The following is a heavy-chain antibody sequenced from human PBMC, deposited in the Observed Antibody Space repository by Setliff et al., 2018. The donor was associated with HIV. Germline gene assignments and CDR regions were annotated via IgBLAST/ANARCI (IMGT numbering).Heavy chain of an antibody. Sequence: SVKVSCKASGGSFSSYGLSWVRQAPGQGLEWMGGIMPIFGTANYAQKFQGRVTITRDTSASTAYMELSSLNSADMAVYYCARGEGDSSQFDHWGQGTLVTVSS. D-gene: IGHD2-21*01. CDR3: ARGEGDSSQFDH. V-gene: IGHV1-69*05. CDR2: IMPIFGTA. J-gene: IGHJ4*02. CDR1: GGSFSSYG.